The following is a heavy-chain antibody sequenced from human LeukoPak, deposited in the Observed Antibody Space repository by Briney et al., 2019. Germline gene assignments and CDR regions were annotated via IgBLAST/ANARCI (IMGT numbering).Heavy chain of an antibody. CDR1: GFIFTNYA. CDR3: GKDPNGDYVGGSDF. CDR2: ISANGGTT. V-gene: IGHV3-23*01. J-gene: IGHJ3*01. Sequence: GGSLRLSCAASGFIFTNYAMTWVRQAPGKGLEWVSGISANGGTTYYADSVKGRFTISSDKSKNTLYLQMNSLRVADTAVYYCGKDPNGDYVGGSDFWGQGTMVTVSS. D-gene: IGHD3-16*01.